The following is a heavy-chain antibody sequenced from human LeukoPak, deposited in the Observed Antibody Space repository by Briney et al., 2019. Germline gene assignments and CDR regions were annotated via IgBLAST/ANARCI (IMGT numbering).Heavy chain of an antibody. CDR2: MNPNSGDT. Sequence: ASVKVSCKASGYTFTNYDINWVRQATGQGLEWLGWMNPNSGDTGYAQKFQGRVTMTRDTSITTAYMELTSLTSDDTAIFYCARTGMGGNVWIDSWGQGTLVTVSS. J-gene: IGHJ5*01. CDR1: GYTFTNYD. V-gene: IGHV1-8*01. D-gene: IGHD1-26*01. CDR3: ARTGMGGNVWIDS.